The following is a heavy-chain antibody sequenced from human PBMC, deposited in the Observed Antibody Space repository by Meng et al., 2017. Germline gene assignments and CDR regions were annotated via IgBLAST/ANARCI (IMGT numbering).Heavy chain of an antibody. CDR3: ARDGIAAAGTGRSYFQH. CDR2: IYYSGST. D-gene: IGHD6-13*01. Sequence: LTLTESGTVLGNPSETLSLTCTVSVGTISSGSYYCGWIRQPPGKGLEWIGSIYYSGSTYYNPSLKSRVTISVDTSKNQFSLKLSSVTAADTAVYYCARDGIAAAGTGRSYFQHWGQGTLVTVSS. J-gene: IGHJ1*01. V-gene: IGHV4-39*07. CDR1: VGTISSGSYY.